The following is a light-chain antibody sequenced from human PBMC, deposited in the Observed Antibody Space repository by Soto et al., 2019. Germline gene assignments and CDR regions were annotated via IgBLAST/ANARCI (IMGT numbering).Light chain of an antibody. CDR2: EVS. CDR3: SSYTSTSTLVV. V-gene: IGLV2-14*01. J-gene: IGLJ2*01. Sequence: QSALTQPASVSGSPGQASTISCTGTSSDVGGYNYVSWYQHHPDKAPKLILYEVSSRPSGVSNRFSGSKSGNTASLTISGLQAEDEADYYCSSYTSTSTLVVFGGGTKLTVL. CDR1: SSDVGGYNY.